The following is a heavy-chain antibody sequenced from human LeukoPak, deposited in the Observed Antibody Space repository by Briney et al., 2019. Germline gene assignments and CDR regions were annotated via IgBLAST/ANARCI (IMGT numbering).Heavy chain of an antibody. CDR2: IYWNDDK. V-gene: IGHV2-5*01. CDR3: AHMPTAMVLDY. CDR1: GFSLSTSGVG. J-gene: IGHJ4*02. D-gene: IGHD5-18*01. Sequence: SGPTLVKPTQTLTLTCTFSGFSLSTSGVGVGWIRQPPGKALEWLALIYWNDDKRYSPSLKSSLTITKDTSKNQVVLTMTNMDPVDTATYYCAHMPTAMVLDYWGQGTLVTVPS.